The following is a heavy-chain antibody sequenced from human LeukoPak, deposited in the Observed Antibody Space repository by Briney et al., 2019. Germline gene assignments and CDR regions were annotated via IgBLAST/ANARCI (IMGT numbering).Heavy chain of an antibody. CDR3: ARVELRFLKSKYMDV. CDR2: ISSSSSTI. CDR1: GFTFSSYS. D-gene: IGHD3-3*01. Sequence: GGSLRLSCAGSGFTFSSYSMNWVRQAPGKGLEWVSYISSSSSTIYYADSVKGRFTISRDNAKNSLYLQMNSLRAEDTAVYYCARVELRFLKSKYMDVWGKGTTVTVSS. J-gene: IGHJ6*03. V-gene: IGHV3-48*01.